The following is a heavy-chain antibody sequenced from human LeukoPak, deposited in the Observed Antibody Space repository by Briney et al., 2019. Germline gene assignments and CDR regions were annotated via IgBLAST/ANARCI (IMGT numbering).Heavy chain of an antibody. CDR2: INGDGRST. D-gene: IGHD2-2*01. CDR3: TKGAVGQLPHPLYFDL. J-gene: IGHJ2*01. CDR1: GFTFSNYW. V-gene: IGHV3-74*01. Sequence: GGSLRLSXAASGFTFSNYWMHWVRQAPTKGLVWVSRINGDGRSTNYADSVKGRFTISRDNAKNTLYLQMNSLRVEDTAIYYCTKGAVGQLPHPLYFDLWGRGTLVTVSS.